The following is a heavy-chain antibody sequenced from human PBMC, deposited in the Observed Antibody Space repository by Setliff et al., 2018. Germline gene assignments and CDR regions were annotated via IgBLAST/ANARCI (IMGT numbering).Heavy chain of an antibody. CDR1: GFTFSSYA. V-gene: IGHV3-23*01. CDR2: ISGSGGST. Sequence: TGGSLSLSCAASGFTFSSYAMSWVRQAPGKGLEWVSAISGSGGSTYYADSVKGRFTISRDNSKNTPYLQMNSLRAEDTAVYYCAKSWVVPAAITFSGFDPWGQGTLVTVSS. J-gene: IGHJ5*02. D-gene: IGHD2-2*01. CDR3: AKSWVVPAAITFSGFDP.